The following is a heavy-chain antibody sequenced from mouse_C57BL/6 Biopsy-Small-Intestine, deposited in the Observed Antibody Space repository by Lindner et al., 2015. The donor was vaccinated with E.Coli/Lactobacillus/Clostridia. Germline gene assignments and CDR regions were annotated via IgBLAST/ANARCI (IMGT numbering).Heavy chain of an antibody. J-gene: IGHJ4*01. CDR3: ARGMWARDYEFDH. V-gene: IGHV1-84*02. Sequence: SVKVSCKASGYTFTANYIYWVRQAPGQGFEWMGWINPNSGDTNYAQKFQDRLTLTRDPSTATVYMELSGLTSADTAVYYCARGMWARDYEFDHWGQGTVVTVSS. CDR1: GYTFTANY. D-gene: IGHD2-13*01. CDR2: INPNSGDT.